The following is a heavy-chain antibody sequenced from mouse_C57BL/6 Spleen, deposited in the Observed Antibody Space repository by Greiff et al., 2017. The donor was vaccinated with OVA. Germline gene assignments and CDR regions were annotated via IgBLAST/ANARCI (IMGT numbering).Heavy chain of an antibody. V-gene: IGHV1-12*01. CDR2: IYPGNGDT. J-gene: IGHJ2*01. D-gene: IGHD2-1*01. Sequence: QQSGAELVRPGASVKMSCKASGYTFTSYNMHWVKQTPRQGLEWIGAIYPGNGDTSYNQKFKGKATLTVDKSSSTAYMQLSSLTSEDSAVYFCARRAYGNYGWYYFDYWGQGTTLTVSS. CDR1: GYTFTSYN. CDR3: ARRAYGNYGWYYFDY.